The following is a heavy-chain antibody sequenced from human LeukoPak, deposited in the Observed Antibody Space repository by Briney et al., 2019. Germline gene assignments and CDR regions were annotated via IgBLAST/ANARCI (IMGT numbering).Heavy chain of an antibody. CDR2: ISSSSSYI. CDR1: GFTFSSYS. V-gene: IGHV3-21*01. J-gene: IGHJ5*02. CDR3: ASRGSYGGGWFDL. D-gene: IGHD1-26*01. Sequence: PGGSLRLSCAASGFTFSSYSMNWVRQAPGKGLEWVSSISSSSSYIYYADSVKGRFTISRDNAKNSLYLQMNSLRAEDTAVYYCASRGSYGGGWFDLWGQGTLVTVSS.